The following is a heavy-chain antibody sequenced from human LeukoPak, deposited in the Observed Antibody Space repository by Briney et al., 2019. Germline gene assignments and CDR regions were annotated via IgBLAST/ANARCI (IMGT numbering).Heavy chain of an antibody. CDR1: GGSISSYY. J-gene: IGHJ4*02. CDR3: ARQAYCSSTSCYKLDQ. V-gene: IGHV4-4*07. D-gene: IGHD2-2*02. CDR2: IHTSGST. Sequence: SETLSLTCTVSGGSISSYYWSWIRQPAGKGLEWIGRIHTSGSTDYNPSLKSRVTMSLDTSKNQFPLKLNSMTAADTSVYYCARQAYCSSTSCYKLDQWGQGTLVTVSS.